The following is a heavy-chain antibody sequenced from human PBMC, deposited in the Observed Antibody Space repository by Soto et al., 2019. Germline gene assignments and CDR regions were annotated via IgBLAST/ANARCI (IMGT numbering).Heavy chain of an antibody. Sequence: KPSETLSLTCTVSGGSISSGVYYWSWIRHHPGKGLEWIGYIYYSGSTYYNPSLKSRVTISVDTSKNQFSLKLSSVTAADTAVYYCARFGQLVLNFDYWGQGTLVTVS. CDR3: ARFGQLVLNFDY. J-gene: IGHJ4*02. V-gene: IGHV4-31*03. D-gene: IGHD6-13*01. CDR1: GGSISSGVYY. CDR2: IYYSGST.